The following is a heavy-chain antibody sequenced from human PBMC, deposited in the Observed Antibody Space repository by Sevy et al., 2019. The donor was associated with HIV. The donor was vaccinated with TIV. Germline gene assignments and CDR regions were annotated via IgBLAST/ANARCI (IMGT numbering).Heavy chain of an antibody. J-gene: IGHJ6*02. CDR1: GFTFSSAW. D-gene: IGHD5-12*01. CDR3: ITDHGYMGYDEEVINYYYYGMDV. CDR2: IKSKIDGGAI. V-gene: IGHV3-15*01. Sequence: GGSLRLSCAASGFTFSSAWMSWVRQAPGKGLEWVGRIKSKIDGGAIDYAAPVKGRFSISREDSKNTVYLQMNSLKTEDTAVYYCITDHGYMGYDEEVINYYYYGMDVWGQGTTVTVSS.